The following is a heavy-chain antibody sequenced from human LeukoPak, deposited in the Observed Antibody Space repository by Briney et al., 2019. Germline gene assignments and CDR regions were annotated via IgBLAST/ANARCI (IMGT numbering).Heavy chain of an antibody. CDR3: AREGGYCSGGSCRSSYYYGMDV. D-gene: IGHD2-15*01. Sequence: GGSLRLSCAASGFTFSTYALSWVRQAPGKGLEWVSGVSGTGRGTNYADSVKGRFTISRDNAKNSLYLQMNSLRAEDTAVYYCAREGGYCSGGSCRSSYYYGMDVWGKGTTVTVSS. J-gene: IGHJ6*04. CDR2: VSGTGRGT. CDR1: GFTFSTYA. V-gene: IGHV3-23*01.